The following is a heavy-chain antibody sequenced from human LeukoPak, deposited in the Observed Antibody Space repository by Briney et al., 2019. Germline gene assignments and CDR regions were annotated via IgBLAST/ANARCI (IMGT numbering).Heavy chain of an antibody. J-gene: IGHJ4*02. D-gene: IGHD2-2*01. V-gene: IGHV3-7*01. CDR2: IKTDGSEK. CDR3: ANTEYQRLGTDY. Sequence: GGSLRLSCEGSGFTFSNYWMGWVRQAPGKGLQWVANIKTDGSEKYYVDSVKGRFTISRDNAKNSLYLQMNSLRTEDTAVYYCANTEYQRLGTDYWGQGTLVTVSS. CDR1: GFTFSNYW.